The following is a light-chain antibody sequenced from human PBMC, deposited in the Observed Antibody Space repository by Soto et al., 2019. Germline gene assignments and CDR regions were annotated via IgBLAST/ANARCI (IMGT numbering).Light chain of an antibody. CDR2: EVS. V-gene: IGLV2-8*01. Sequence: QSVLTQPPSASGPPGQSVTISCTGSSSDDGGYNFVSWYQHHPGNAPKLMIYEVSKRPSGVPDRFSGSKSANTASLTVSGLQAEEEADYYCSSYAGSNSFVVFGGGTKLTVL. CDR3: SSYAGSNSFVV. J-gene: IGLJ3*02. CDR1: SSDDGGYNF.